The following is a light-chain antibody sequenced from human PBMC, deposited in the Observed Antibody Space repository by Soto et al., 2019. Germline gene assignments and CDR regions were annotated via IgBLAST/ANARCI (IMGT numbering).Light chain of an antibody. Sequence: DIQLSQSPSSLSASVGDRVTITCRASQSMSIYLNWYQHKPGKAPNLLISAASTWQSGVPSRFSGSGSGTDFTLTISSLKVEDFATYYCQQSYSTPTFGQGTKVEFK. V-gene: IGKV1-39*01. CDR1: QSMSIY. CDR2: AAS. J-gene: IGKJ1*01. CDR3: QQSYSTPT.